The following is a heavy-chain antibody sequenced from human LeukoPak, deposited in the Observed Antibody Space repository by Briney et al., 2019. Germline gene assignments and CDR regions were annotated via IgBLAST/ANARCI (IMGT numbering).Heavy chain of an antibody. CDR1: GFTFSSYA. V-gene: IGHV3-23*01. CDR3: ARREYDILTGYYSFDY. CDR2: ISGGDT. J-gene: IGHJ4*02. Sequence: GGSLRLSCAASGFTFSSYAMSWVRQAPGKGLEWVSAISGGDTFYAVSVKGRFTISRDNSKNTLYLQVNSLRAEDTAVYYCARREYDILTGYYSFDYWGQGTLVTVSS. D-gene: IGHD3-9*01.